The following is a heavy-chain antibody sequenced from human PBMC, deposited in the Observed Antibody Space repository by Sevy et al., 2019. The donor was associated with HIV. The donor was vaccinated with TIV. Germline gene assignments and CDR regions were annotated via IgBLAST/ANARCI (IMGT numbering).Heavy chain of an antibody. V-gene: IGHV1-2*02. CDR3: ARVRSDIVASGLFDY. Sequence: ASVKVSCKASGYTFTGYYMHWVRQAPGQGLEWMGWINPNSGGTNYAQKFQGRVTMTRDTSISTAYMELSRLRSDDTAVYYCARVRSDIVASGLFDYWGQGTLDTVSS. J-gene: IGHJ4*02. D-gene: IGHD5-12*01. CDR1: GYTFTGYY. CDR2: INPNSGGT.